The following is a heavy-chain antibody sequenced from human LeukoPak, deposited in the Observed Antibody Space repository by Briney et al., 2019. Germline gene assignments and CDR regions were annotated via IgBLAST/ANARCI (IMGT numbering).Heavy chain of an antibody. CDR1: GYTLTELS. Sequence: ASVKVSCKVSGYTLTELSMHWVRQAPGKGLEWMGGFDPEGGKTIYAQKLQGRVTMTTDTSTSTAYMELRSLRSDDTAVYYCARRLDYDILTGYYRNWFDPWGQGTLVTVSS. D-gene: IGHD3-9*01. CDR3: ARRLDYDILTGYYRNWFDP. V-gene: IGHV1-24*01. CDR2: FDPEGGKT. J-gene: IGHJ5*02.